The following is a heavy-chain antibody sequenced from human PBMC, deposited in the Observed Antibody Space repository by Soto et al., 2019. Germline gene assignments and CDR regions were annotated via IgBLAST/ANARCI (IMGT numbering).Heavy chain of an antibody. CDR2: ISAYNGNT. J-gene: IGHJ4*02. CDR1: GYTFTSYG. V-gene: IGHV1-18*04. D-gene: IGHD6-13*01. CDR3: ARLEYSSSWYLNFDY. Sequence: ASVKVSCKASGYTFTSYGISWLRQAPGQGLEWMGWISAYNGNTNYARKLQGRVTMTTDTSTSTAYMELRSLRSDDTAVYYCARLEYSSSWYLNFDYWGQGTLVTVSS.